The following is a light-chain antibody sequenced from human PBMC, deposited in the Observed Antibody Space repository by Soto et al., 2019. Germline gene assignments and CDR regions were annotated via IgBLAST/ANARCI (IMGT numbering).Light chain of an antibody. CDR3: QQYNSNFFS. V-gene: IGKV1-5*01. Sequence: DIQMTQSPSTLSSSVGDTVTITCRASQNINKWLAWYQHKPGKAPKLLIYDASSLEGGVPSRFSGSGSGTEFTLTISSLQPDDSATYYCQQYNSNFFSFGPGSKVDVK. CDR2: DAS. J-gene: IGKJ3*01. CDR1: QNINKW.